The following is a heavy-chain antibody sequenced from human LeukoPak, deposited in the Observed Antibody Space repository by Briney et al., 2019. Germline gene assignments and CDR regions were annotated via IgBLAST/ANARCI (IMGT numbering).Heavy chain of an antibody. Sequence: ASVTVSFKASGYSFIDYYIHWVRQAPGQGLEWMGWINPNSGGTNYAQMFQGRVTTTRDTSISTAYMELSRLRSDDTAVYYCATCSGGTCSSGWFDPWGQGTLVTVSS. CDR2: INPNSGGT. CDR3: ATCSGGTCSSGWFDP. V-gene: IGHV1-2*02. J-gene: IGHJ5*02. D-gene: IGHD2-15*01. CDR1: GYSFIDYY.